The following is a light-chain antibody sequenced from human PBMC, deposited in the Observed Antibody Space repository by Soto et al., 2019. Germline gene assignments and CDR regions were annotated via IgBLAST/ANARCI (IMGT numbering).Light chain of an antibody. V-gene: IGKV3-15*01. CDR3: QQYNNWPQT. CDR1: QSVSSN. CDR2: GAS. J-gene: IGKJ1*01. Sequence: EIVMTQSPATLSVSPGERATLSCRASQSVSSNLAWYQQKPGQAPRLLIYGASTRATGIPARFSGSGSGTEFTLTISSLQSADFAVYYCQQYNNWPQTFGHGTKVDIK.